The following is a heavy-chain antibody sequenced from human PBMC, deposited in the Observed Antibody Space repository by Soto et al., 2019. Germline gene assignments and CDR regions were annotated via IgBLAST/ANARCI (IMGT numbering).Heavy chain of an antibody. CDR1: GCIFVNYG. V-gene: IGHV1-18*01. Sequence: QVQLVQSGDEVKKRGASVKVSCKACGCIFVNYGIAWVRQAPGQGLEWMGWISPYTGNTHSATKVQGRLTMTTDTSTSTAYMDLGSLTSDDTAVYYCVMVDNYVTPTPQDVWGQGTTVTVSS. CDR2: ISPYTGNT. CDR3: VMVDNYVTPTPQDV. D-gene: IGHD3-16*01. J-gene: IGHJ6*02.